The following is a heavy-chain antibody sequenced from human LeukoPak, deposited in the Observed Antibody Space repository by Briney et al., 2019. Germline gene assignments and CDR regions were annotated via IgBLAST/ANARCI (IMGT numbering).Heavy chain of an antibody. CDR3: ASLGTRYYYDSSGYYYPHWYFDL. D-gene: IGHD3-22*01. CDR2: IIPIFGTA. V-gene: IGHV1-69*13. CDR1: GGTFSSYA. Sequence: ASVKVSCKASGGTFSSYAISWVRQAPGQGLEWMGGIIPIFGTANYAQKFQGRVTITADESTSTAYMEPSSLRSEDTAVYYCASLGTRYYYDSSGYYYPHWYFDLWGRGTLVTASS. J-gene: IGHJ2*01.